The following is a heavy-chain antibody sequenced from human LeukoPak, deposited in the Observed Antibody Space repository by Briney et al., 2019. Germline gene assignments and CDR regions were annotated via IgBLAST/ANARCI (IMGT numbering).Heavy chain of an antibody. J-gene: IGHJ4*02. CDR2: IYSRGT. CDR1: GGSISSYY. D-gene: IGHD3-16*01. CDR3: ARVNREGKKMISFDY. Sequence: KTSETLSLTCTVSGGSISSYYLSWIRQPAGKGLEWIGRIYSRGTTYNPSLKDRVTMSADTSRNHVSLTLNSVTAADTVVYYCARVNREGKKMISFDYWGQGTLVTVSS. V-gene: IGHV4-4*07.